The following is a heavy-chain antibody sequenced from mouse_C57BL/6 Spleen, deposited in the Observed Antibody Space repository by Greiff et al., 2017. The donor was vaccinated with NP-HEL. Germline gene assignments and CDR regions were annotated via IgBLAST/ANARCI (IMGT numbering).Heavy chain of an antibody. CDR3: ARWIYQDAMDY. D-gene: IGHD2-1*01. Sequence: QVQLQQPGAELVKPGASVKLSCKASGYTFTSYWMHWVKQRPGQGLEWIGMIHPNSGSTNYNEKFKSKATLTVDKSSSTAYMQLSSLTSEDSAVYDCARWIYQDAMDYWGQGTSVTVSS. V-gene: IGHV1-64*01. CDR2: IHPNSGST. CDR1: GYTFTSYW. J-gene: IGHJ4*01.